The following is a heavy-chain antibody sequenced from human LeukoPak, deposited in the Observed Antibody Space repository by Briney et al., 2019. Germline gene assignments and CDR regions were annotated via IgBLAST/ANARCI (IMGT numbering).Heavy chain of an antibody. Sequence: SETLSLTCAVYGGSFSAYYWSWIRQPPGEGLEWIGEINHSGSTDYNPSLKTRVTISVDTSKNQFSLELNSVTAADTAVYYCARGGDWLFDYWGQGILVTVSS. V-gene: IGHV4-34*01. J-gene: IGHJ4*02. CDR1: GGSFSAYY. D-gene: IGHD2-21*02. CDR3: ARGGDWLFDY. CDR2: INHSGST.